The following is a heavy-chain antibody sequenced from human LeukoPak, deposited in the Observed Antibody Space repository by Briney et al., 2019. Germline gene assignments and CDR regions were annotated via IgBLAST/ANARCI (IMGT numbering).Heavy chain of an antibody. Sequence: ASVKVSCKASGYTFTGYYMHWVRQAPGQGLEWMGWVNPNSGGTNYAQKFQGRVTMTRDTSISTAYMELSRLRSDDTAVYYCARCLGCYYYYYGMDVWGQGTTVTVSS. V-gene: IGHV1-2*02. CDR2: VNPNSGGT. D-gene: IGHD7-27*01. CDR3: ARCLGCYYYYYGMDV. CDR1: GYTFTGYY. J-gene: IGHJ6*02.